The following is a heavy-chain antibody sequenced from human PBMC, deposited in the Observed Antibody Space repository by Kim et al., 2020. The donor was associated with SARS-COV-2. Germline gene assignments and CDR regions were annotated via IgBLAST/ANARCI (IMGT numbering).Heavy chain of an antibody. CDR3: ARGRITIFGVVTEFDY. V-gene: IGHV4-31*02. Sequence: SLTSRFTISVDTSKNQFSLKLSSVTAADTAVYYCARGRITIFGVVTEFDYWGQGTLVTVSS. J-gene: IGHJ4*02. D-gene: IGHD3-3*01.